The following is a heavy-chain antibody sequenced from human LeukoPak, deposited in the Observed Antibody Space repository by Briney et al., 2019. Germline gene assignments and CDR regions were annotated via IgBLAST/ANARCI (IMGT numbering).Heavy chain of an antibody. D-gene: IGHD3-3*01. CDR1: GGSISSYY. CDR3: ARDYVIDFWSGYYGMDV. Sequence: SETLSLTCTVSGGSISSYYWSWIRQPPGKGLEWIGYIYYSGSTNYNPSLKSRVTISVDTSKNQFSLKLSSVTAADTAMYYCARDYVIDFWSGYYGMDVWGQGTTVTVSS. CDR2: IYYSGST. V-gene: IGHV4-59*01. J-gene: IGHJ6*02.